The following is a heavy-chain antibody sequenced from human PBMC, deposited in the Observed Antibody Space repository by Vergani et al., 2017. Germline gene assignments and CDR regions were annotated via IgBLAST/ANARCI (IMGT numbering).Heavy chain of an antibody. J-gene: IGHJ5*02. CDR3: AIDVRLLYNRFDP. CDR2: TWYDGNNK. D-gene: IGHD1-14*01. V-gene: IGHV3-33*01. CDR1: GFTFNQYG. Sequence: QVQLVESGGGVVQPGRSLRLSCAASGFTFNQYGMHWVRQAPGKGLEWVAVTWYDGNNKQYADSVKGRFTISRDNSKSTMYLQMDSLRDEDTGVYYCAIDVRLLYNRFDPWGQGTLVTVSS.